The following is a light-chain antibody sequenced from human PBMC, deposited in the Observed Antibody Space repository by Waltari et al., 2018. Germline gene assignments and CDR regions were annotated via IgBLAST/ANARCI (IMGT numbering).Light chain of an antibody. CDR2: KAS. Sequence: DIQMTQSPSSLSASVGDTVTITCRASQSISSWLDWYQQKPGKAPKLLIYKASSLQSGVPSRFSGSGSGTEFTLTISSLQPEDFATYYCLQYSSSPWTFGQGNKVEIK. CDR1: QSISSW. V-gene: IGKV1-12*02. J-gene: IGKJ1*01. CDR3: LQYSSSPWT.